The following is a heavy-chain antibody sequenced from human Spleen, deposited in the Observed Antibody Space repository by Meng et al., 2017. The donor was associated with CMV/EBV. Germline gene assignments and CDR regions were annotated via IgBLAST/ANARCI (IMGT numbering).Heavy chain of an antibody. D-gene: IGHD1-7*01. J-gene: IGHJ6*02. CDR1: GATFDSSS. V-gene: IGHV1-69*10. CDR3: ARDFHKVYKWNLGRRFQYYTLDV. Sequence: SVKVSCKTFGATFDSSSLMWVRQAPGQGLEWMGRIIPILQIVKYAQKFQGRLTINADKSTTTAYMELSSLTSDDTAIYFCARDFHKVYKWNLGRRFQYYTLDVWGQGSTVTVSS. CDR2: IIPILQIV.